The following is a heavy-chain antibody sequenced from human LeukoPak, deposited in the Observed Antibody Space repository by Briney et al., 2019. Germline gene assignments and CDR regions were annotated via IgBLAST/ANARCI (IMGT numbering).Heavy chain of an antibody. CDR1: GYTFTSYG. D-gene: IGHD6-13*01. Sequence: ASVKVSCKASGYTFTSYGISWVRQAPGQGLEWMGRINPNSGGTNYAQKFQGRVTMTRDTSISTAYMELSRLRSDDTAVYYCARGDSSSWYSDYWGQGTLVTVSS. V-gene: IGHV1-2*06. CDR3: ARGDSSSWYSDY. J-gene: IGHJ4*02. CDR2: INPNSGGT.